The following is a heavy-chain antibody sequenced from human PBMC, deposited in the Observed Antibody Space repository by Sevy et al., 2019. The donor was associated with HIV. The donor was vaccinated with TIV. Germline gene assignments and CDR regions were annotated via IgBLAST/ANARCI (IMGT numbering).Heavy chain of an antibody. V-gene: IGHV7-4-1*02. CDR1: GYTFTSHA. J-gene: IGHJ3*02. CDR2: INTNTGNP. Sequence: ASVKVSCKASGYTFTSHAMIWVRQAPGQGLEWMGWINTNTGNPTYRQGFTGRYVFSLDTSVSTAYLQISSLKAADTAVYYCARDGAATGSDAFDIWGSTFDIWGQGTMVTVSS. CDR3: ARDGAATGSDAFDIWGSTFDI. D-gene: IGHD6-13*01.